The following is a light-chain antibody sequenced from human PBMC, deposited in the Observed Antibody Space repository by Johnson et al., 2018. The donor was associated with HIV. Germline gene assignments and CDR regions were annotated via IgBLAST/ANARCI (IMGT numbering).Light chain of an antibody. CDR3: AAWDSGLGAHYV. V-gene: IGLV1-51*01. J-gene: IGLJ1*01. CDR1: SSNIGNND. CDR2: DNN. Sequence: QSVLTQPPSVSAAPGQKVTISCSGSSSNIGNNDVSWYQQLPGTAPKLLIYDNNKRPSGIPDRFSASKSGQSATLDLTGLQTGDEADYYGAAWDSGLGAHYVFGTGTKVTVL.